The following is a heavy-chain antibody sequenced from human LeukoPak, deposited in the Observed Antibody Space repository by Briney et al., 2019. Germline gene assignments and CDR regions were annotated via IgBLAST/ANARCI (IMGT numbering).Heavy chain of an antibody. Sequence: GGSLRLSCAASGFTFSSYWMTWVRQGPGKGLEWLSYISSSNITMYYADSVKGRFTISRDNAKKSLYLQMNSLRPDDTAVYYCARDGGYGDYPHFDYWGQGTLVTISS. V-gene: IGHV3-48*04. CDR2: ISSSNITM. CDR1: GFTFSSYW. J-gene: IGHJ4*01. D-gene: IGHD4-17*01. CDR3: ARDGGYGDYPHFDY.